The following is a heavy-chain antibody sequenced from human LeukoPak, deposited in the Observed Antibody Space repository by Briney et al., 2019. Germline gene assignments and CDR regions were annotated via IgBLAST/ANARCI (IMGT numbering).Heavy chain of an antibody. J-gene: IGHJ5*02. V-gene: IGHV4-59*12. CDR1: GGSISSYY. D-gene: IGHD3-3*01. Sequence: SETLSLTCTVSGGSISSYYWSWIRQPPGKGLEWIGYIYYSGSTNYNPSLKSRVTISVDTSKNQFSLKLSSVTAADTAVYYCARGYYDFWSGYFRERENWFDPWGQGTLVTVSS. CDR2: IYYSGST. CDR3: ARGYYDFWSGYFRERENWFDP.